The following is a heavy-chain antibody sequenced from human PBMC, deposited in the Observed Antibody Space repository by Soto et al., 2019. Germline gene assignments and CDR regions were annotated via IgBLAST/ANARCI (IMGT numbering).Heavy chain of an antibody. Sequence: QVQLVQSGAEVKKPGASVKVSCKASGYTFDTSTYGISWVRQAPGQGLEWMGWINSYNGNTKYAQNLEGRVTMTRDTSTSTAYMELRSLLSDDPAVYYCARDLGAGSGSFYDFWGQGTLVTVSS. V-gene: IGHV1-18*04. CDR3: ARDLGAGSGSFYDF. J-gene: IGHJ4*02. D-gene: IGHD1-26*01. CDR2: INSYNGNT. CDR1: GYTFDTSTYG.